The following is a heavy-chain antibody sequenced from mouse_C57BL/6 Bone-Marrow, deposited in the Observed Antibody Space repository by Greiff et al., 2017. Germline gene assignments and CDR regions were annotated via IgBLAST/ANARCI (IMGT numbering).Heavy chain of an antibody. D-gene: IGHD1-1*01. J-gene: IGHJ1*03. V-gene: IGHV1-72*01. CDR1: GYTFTSYW. Sequence: QVQLKESGAELVKPGASVKLSCKASGYTFTSYWMHWVKQRPGRGLEWIGRIDPNSGGTKYNEKFKSKATLTVDKPSSTAYMQLSSLTSEDSAVYYCARWEYYGSSYGYFDVWGTGTTVTVSS. CDR3: ARWEYYGSSYGYFDV. CDR2: IDPNSGGT.